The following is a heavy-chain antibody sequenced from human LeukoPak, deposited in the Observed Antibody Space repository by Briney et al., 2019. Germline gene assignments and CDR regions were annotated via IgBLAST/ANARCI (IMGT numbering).Heavy chain of an antibody. V-gene: IGHV5-51*01. CDR3: ARLYYYDSSGYYRALDY. Sequence: GGSLQISCKGSGYSFTSYWIGWVRHMPGKGLEWIGIIYPGDSDTRYSPAFQGQVTISADKSISTAYLQWSSLKASDTAMYYCARLYYYDSSGYYRALDYWGQGTLVTVSS. J-gene: IGHJ4*02. D-gene: IGHD3-22*01. CDR2: IYPGDSDT. CDR1: GYSFTSYW.